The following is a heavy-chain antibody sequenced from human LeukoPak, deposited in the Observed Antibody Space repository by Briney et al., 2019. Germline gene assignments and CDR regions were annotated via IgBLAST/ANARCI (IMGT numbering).Heavy chain of an antibody. V-gene: IGHV3-9*01. CDR2: ISWNSGSI. CDR1: GFTFDDYA. J-gene: IGHJ4*02. CDR3: ASRNSSSFHY. D-gene: IGHD6-13*01. Sequence: PTGRSLRLSCAASGFTFDDYAMHWVRQAPGKGLEWVSGISWNSGSIGYADSVKGRFTISRDNAKNSLYLQMNSLRAEDTALYYCASRNSSSFHYWGQGTLVTVSS.